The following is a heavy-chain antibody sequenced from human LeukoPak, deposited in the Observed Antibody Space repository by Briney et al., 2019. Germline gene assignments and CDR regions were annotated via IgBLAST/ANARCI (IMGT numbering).Heavy chain of an antibody. CDR1: GFTFSSSA. J-gene: IGHJ4*02. Sequence: GGSLSLSCAASGFTFSSSAMSWVRQAPGKGLEWVSTISDSGRSTYYADSVKGRFTVSRDSSKNTLYLQMDSLRAEDTAVFYCAKDRGTWYLEYWGQGTLVTVSS. D-gene: IGHD3-10*01. V-gene: IGHV3-23*01. CDR2: ISDSGRST. CDR3: AKDRGTWYLEY.